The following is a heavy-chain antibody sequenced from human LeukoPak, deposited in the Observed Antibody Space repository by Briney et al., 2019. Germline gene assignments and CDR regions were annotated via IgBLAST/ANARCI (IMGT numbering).Heavy chain of an antibody. D-gene: IGHD1-26*01. CDR2: ISSSSYI. CDR3: AKEAVGATFPPYCGMDV. CDR1: GFTFSSYS. J-gene: IGHJ6*02. Sequence: PGGSLRLSCAASGFTFSSYSMNWVRQAPGKGLEWVSSISSSSYIYYADSVKGRFTISRDNSKNTLYLQMNSLRAEDTAVYYCAKEAVGATFPPYCGMDVWGQGTTVTVSS. V-gene: IGHV3-21*04.